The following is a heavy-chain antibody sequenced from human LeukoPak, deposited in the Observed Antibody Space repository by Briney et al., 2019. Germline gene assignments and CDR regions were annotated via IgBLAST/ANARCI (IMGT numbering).Heavy chain of an antibody. Sequence: PSETLSLTCTVSGGSISSSSYYWGWIRQPPGKGLEWIGSIYYSGSTYYNPSLKSRVTISVDTSKNQFSLKLSSVTAADTAVYYCATEEPGYSSGWYKWSPWGQGTLVTVSS. D-gene: IGHD6-19*01. CDR1: GGSISSSSYY. V-gene: IGHV4-39*07. J-gene: IGHJ5*02. CDR3: ATEEPGYSSGWYKWSP. CDR2: IYYSGST.